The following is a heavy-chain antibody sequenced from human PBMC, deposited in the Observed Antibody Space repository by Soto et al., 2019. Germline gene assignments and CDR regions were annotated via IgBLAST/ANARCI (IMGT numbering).Heavy chain of an antibody. CDR2: IYYSGST. J-gene: IGHJ4*02. V-gene: IGHV4-59*01. CDR3: ALRLGDPGRLYFDY. CDR1: GGSISSYY. Sequence: SETLSLTCTVSGGSISSYYWSWIRQPPGKGLEWIGYIYYSGSTNYNPSLKSQITITIDTSKNQYSLKLSSVTAADTAVYYCALRLGDPGRLYFDYWGQGTLVTVSS. D-gene: IGHD3-16*01.